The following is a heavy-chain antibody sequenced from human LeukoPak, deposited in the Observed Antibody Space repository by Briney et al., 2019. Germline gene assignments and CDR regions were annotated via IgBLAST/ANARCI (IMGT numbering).Heavy chain of an antibody. V-gene: IGHV1-18*01. D-gene: IGHD6-13*01. CDR1: GYTFTTYA. CDR3: ARDPSSSWTDY. CDR2: ISPYNGNT. Sequence: ASVKVSCKASGYTFTTYAISWVRQAPGQGLEWMGWISPYNGNTNYAQKLQGRVTMTTDTSTSTAYMELRSLRSDGTAVYYCARDPSSSWTDYWGQGTLVTVSS. J-gene: IGHJ4*02.